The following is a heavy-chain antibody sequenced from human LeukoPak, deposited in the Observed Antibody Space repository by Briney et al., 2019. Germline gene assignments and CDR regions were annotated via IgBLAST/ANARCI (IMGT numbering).Heavy chain of an antibody. CDR3: ARGHSEDAFDI. J-gene: IGHJ3*02. Sequence: SETPSLTCAVYGGSFSGYYWSWIRQPPGKGLEWIGEINHSGSTNYNPSLKSRVTISVDTSKNQFSLKLSSVTAADTAVYYCARGHSEDAFDIWGQGTMVTVSS. CDR2: INHSGST. CDR1: GGSFSGYY. V-gene: IGHV4-34*01.